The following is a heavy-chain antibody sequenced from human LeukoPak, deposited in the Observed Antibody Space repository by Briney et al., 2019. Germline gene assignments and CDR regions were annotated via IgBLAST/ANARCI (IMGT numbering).Heavy chain of an antibody. CDR1: GFTFSSYG. CDR2: ISYDGSNK. J-gene: IGHJ6*02. Sequence: GGSLRLSCAASGFTFSSYGMHWVRQAPGKGLEWVAVISYDGSNKYYADSVKGRFTISRDNSKNTLYLQTNSLRAEDTAVYYCAKVGLELPSGMDVWGQGTTVTVSS. V-gene: IGHV3-30*18. CDR3: AKVGLELPSGMDV. D-gene: IGHD1-7*01.